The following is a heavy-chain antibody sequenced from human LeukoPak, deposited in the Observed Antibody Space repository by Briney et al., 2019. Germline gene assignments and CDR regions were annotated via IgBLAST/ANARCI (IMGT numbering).Heavy chain of an antibody. CDR2: IIPIFGTA. V-gene: IGHV1-69*13. D-gene: IGHD3-10*01. CDR1: GGTFSIYA. CDR3: ARVLDPYYYGSGTRYYYYYMDV. Sequence: EASVTVSCKASGGTFSIYAISWVRQAPGQGLEWMGGIIPIFGTANYAQKFQGRVTITADESTSTAYMELSSLRSEDTAVYYCARVLDPYYYGSGTRYYYYYMDVWGKGTTVTISS. J-gene: IGHJ6*03.